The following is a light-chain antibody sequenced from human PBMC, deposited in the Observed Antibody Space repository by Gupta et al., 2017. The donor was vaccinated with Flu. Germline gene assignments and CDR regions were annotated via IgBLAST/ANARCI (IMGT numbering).Light chain of an antibody. J-gene: IGLJ3*02. CDR2: EYN. Sequence: GTISSSSRSGSIARNYVQWYRQRPGGSPTTLIYEYNQSPSGVPVRFSGSIDSSSNAASLTISGLKTEDEADYYFQSDHSGNKGVFGGGTKLTVL. CDR3: QSDHSGNKGV. CDR1: SGSIARNY. V-gene: IGLV6-57*01.